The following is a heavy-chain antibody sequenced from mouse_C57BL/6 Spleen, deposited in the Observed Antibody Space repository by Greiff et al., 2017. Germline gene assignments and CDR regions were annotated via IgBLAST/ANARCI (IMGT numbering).Heavy chain of an antibody. V-gene: IGHV1-9*01. D-gene: IGHD1-1*01. J-gene: IGHJ2*01. CDR2: IFPGSGST. CDR1: GYTFTGYW. CDR3: ATYHYYSGSSCFDY. Sequence: QVQLQQSGAELMKPGASVKLSCKATGYTFTGYWIEWVKQRPGHGLEWIGEIFPGSGSTNYNEKFKGKATFTADTSSNTAYMQLSSLTTEDSAIYCGATYHYYSGSSCFDYWGQGTTLTVSS.